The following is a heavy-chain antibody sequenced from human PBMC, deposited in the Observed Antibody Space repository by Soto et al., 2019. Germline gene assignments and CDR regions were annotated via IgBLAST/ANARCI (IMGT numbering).Heavy chain of an antibody. J-gene: IGHJ3*01. CDR3: ATWHEREHAYDV. V-gene: IGHV3-53*01. CDR1: GLTVSGKKY. Sequence: DVQLVESGGGLMQPGESLRLSCAASGLTVSGKKYVAWVRQAPGRGLEWVSALYDVDGSFYADSVKGRFTTSSDSSKSTVYLQMNGLRPDDTAVYYCATWHEREHAYDVWGQGTTVTVSS. CDR2: LYDVDGS. D-gene: IGHD1-1*01.